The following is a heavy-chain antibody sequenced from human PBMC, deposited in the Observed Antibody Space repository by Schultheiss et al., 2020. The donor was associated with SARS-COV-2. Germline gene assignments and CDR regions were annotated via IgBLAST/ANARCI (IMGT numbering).Heavy chain of an antibody. J-gene: IGHJ5*02. D-gene: IGHD6-19*01. V-gene: IGHV3-73*01. CDR3: ARVDSSGWYADWFDP. CDR2: IRSKANSYAT. CDR1: GFTFSGSA. Sequence: GGSLRLSCAASGFTFSGSAMHWVRQASGKGLEWVGRIRSKANSYATAYAASVKGRFTISRDDSKNTAYLQMNSLRAEDTAVYYCARVDSSGWYADWFDPWGQGTLVTVSS.